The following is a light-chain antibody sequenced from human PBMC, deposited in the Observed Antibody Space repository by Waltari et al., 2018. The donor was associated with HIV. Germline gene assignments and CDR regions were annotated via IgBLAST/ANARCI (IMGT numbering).Light chain of an antibody. J-gene: IGKJ5*01. CDR1: QSVSSY. CDR2: DAS. V-gene: IGKV3-11*01. CDR3: QQSSNWPLT. Sequence: EIVLTQSPATLSLSPGERASQSVSSYLAWYQQKPGQAPRLLIYDASNRATGIPARFSGSGSGTDFTLTISSLEPEDFAVYYCQQSSNWPLTFGQGTRLEIK.